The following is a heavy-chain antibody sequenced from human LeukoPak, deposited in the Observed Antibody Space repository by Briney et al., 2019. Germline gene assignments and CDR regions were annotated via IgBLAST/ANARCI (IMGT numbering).Heavy chain of an antibody. CDR2: ISSSSSYI. V-gene: IGHV3-21*01. J-gene: IGHJ4*02. CDR3: ARDGLVGATLYYFDY. CDR1: GFTFSSYS. D-gene: IGHD1-26*01. Sequence: GGSLRLSCAASGFTFSSYSMNRVRQAPGKGLEWVSSISSSSSYIYYADSVKGRFTISRDNAKNSLYLQMNSLRAEDTAVYYCARDGLVGATLYYFDYWGQGTLVTVSS.